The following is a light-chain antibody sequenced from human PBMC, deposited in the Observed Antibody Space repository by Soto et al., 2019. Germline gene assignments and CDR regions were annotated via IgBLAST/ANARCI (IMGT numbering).Light chain of an antibody. CDR2: DAS. Sequence: DIQMTQSPSSLSASVGDRVTITCQASQDISNYLNWYQQKPGKAPKLLIYDASNLETGVPSRFSVSGSGTDFTFTISSLQTEDIAPSYCQQYDNLPLTFGAGTKVVIK. CDR1: QDISNY. CDR3: QQYDNLPLT. J-gene: IGKJ4*01. V-gene: IGKV1-33*01.